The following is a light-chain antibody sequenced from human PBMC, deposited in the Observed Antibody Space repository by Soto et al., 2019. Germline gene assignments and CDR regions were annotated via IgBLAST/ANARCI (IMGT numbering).Light chain of an antibody. V-gene: IGKV3-11*01. CDR1: QSFSSY. CDR3: QQRSNWPPALT. CDR2: DAS. Sequence: EIVLTQSPATLSLSPGERATLSCRASQSFSSYLAFYQQKPGQAPRLLIYDASNRATGIPARFSGSGSGTDFTLTISSLEPEDFAVYYCQQRSNWPPALTFGGGTKVDIK. J-gene: IGKJ4*01.